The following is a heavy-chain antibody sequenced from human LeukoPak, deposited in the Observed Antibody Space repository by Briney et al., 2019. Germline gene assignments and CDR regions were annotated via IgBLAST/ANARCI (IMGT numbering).Heavy chain of an antibody. Sequence: GASVKVSCKASGYTFTGYYMHWVRQAPGQGLEWMGWINPNSGGTNYAQKFQGRVTMTRDTSISTAYMELSRLRSDDTAVYYCARDIGIAAAAYNWFDPWGQGTPVTVSS. CDR3: ARDIGIAAAAYNWFDP. D-gene: IGHD6-13*01. V-gene: IGHV1-2*02. CDR2: INPNSGGT. J-gene: IGHJ5*02. CDR1: GYTFTGYY.